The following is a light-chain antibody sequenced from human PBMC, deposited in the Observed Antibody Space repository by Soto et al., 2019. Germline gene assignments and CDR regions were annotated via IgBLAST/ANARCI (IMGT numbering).Light chain of an antibody. CDR1: QSVSSNY. J-gene: IGKJ1*01. Sequence: EILLTQSPGTLSLSPGEKATLSCRASQSVSSNYLAWYQQKPGQAPRPLIYGASSRAIGIPDRFSGSGSGTDFTLTISRLEPEDFAVYYCQQYGSLPWTFGQGTKVAIK. V-gene: IGKV3-20*01. CDR3: QQYGSLPWT. CDR2: GAS.